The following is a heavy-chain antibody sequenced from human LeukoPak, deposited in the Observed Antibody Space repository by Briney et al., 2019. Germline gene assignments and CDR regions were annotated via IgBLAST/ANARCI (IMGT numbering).Heavy chain of an antibody. Sequence: GRSLRLSCAASGFTFSSYAMHWVRQAPGKGLEWVAVISYDGSNKYYADSVKGRFTISRDNSKNTLYLQMNSLRAEDTAVYYCARDLLGYNNHYMDVWGKGTTVTVSS. D-gene: IGHD3-10*01. CDR1: GFTFSSYA. CDR3: ARDLLGYNNHYMDV. V-gene: IGHV3-30*04. CDR2: ISYDGSNK. J-gene: IGHJ6*03.